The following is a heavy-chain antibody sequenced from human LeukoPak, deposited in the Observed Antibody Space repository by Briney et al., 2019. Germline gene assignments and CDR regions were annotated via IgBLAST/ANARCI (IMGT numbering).Heavy chain of an antibody. J-gene: IGHJ4*02. Sequence: GGSLRLSCAASGFTFSSYSMNWFRQAPGKGLEWVSSISSSSSYIYYADSVKGRFTISRDNAKNSLYLQMNSLRAEDTAVYYCARENIRGRYYFDYWGQGTLVTVSS. CDR1: GFTFSSYS. CDR2: ISSSSSYI. V-gene: IGHV3-21*01. D-gene: IGHD2/OR15-2a*01. CDR3: ARENIRGRYYFDY.